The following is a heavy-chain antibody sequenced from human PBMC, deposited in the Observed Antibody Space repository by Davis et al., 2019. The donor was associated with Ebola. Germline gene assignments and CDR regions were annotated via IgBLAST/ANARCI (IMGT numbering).Heavy chain of an antibody. CDR2: ISAYNGNT. CDR1: GYTFNNYG. D-gene: IGHD2-8*02. V-gene: IGHV1-18*01. J-gene: IGHJ6*02. Sequence: ASVKVSCKASGYTFNNYGISWVRQAPGQGLEWMGWISAYNGNTNYAQKLQGRVTMTTDTSTSTAYMELSSLRSEDTAVYYCARAPVGYCTGGVCYYYYGMDVWGQGTTVTVSS. CDR3: ARAPVGYCTGGVCYYYYGMDV.